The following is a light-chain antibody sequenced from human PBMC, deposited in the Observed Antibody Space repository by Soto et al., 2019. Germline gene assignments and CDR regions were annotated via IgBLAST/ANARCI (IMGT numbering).Light chain of an antibody. J-gene: IGKJ3*01. CDR2: AAS. Sequence: DIQMTQSPSAVSASVGDRVTITCRASQGISSWLAWYQQRPGKAPNLLIYAASSLRGGVPSRFSGSGSGADFTLTISSLQPEDFATYYCQQTNTFPFTFGPETKVDMK. CDR1: QGISSW. V-gene: IGKV1-12*01. CDR3: QQTNTFPFT.